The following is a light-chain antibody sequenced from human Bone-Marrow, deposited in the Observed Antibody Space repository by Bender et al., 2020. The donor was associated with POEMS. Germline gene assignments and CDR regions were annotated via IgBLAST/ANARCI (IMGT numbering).Light chain of an antibody. Sequence: HFVLTQPPSVSEAPGQSVTISCTGSGSNFGADSDIHWYQQLRGTAPKLLIYGDNNRPSGVPDRFSGSKSGTSASLAITGLQAEDEADYYCQSYDSSLNVWVFGGGTKLTVL. J-gene: IGLJ3*02. CDR3: QSYDSSLNVWV. CDR2: GDN. CDR1: GSNFGADSD. V-gene: IGLV1-40*01.